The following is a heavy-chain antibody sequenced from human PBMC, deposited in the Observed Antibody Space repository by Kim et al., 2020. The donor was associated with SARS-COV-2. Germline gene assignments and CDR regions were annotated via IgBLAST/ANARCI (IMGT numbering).Heavy chain of an antibody. CDR2: IWYDGSNK. V-gene: IGHV3-33*01. J-gene: IGHJ4*02. CDR1: GFTFSSYG. D-gene: IGHD3-9*01. Sequence: LSLTCAASGFTFSSYGMHWVRQAPGKGLEWVAVIWYDGSNKYYADSVKGRFTISRDNSKNTLYLQMNSLRAEDTAVYYCARDYDILTGYYFDYWGQGTLVTVSS. CDR3: ARDYDILTGYYFDY.